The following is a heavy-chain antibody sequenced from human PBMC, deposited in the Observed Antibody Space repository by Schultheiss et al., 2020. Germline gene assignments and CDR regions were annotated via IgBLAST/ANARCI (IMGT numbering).Heavy chain of an antibody. CDR1: GFTFSSYA. D-gene: IGHD6-13*01. J-gene: IGHJ6*04. V-gene: IGHV3-21*01. CDR3: ARVREGSNWYGGYFGLDV. CDR2: ISSSSTYI. Sequence: GESLKISCAASGFTFSSYAMTWVRQAPGKGLEWVSSISSSSTYIYYADSVKGRFTISRDDFKNTLYLQMGSLRAEDMAVYYCARVREGSNWYGGYFGLDVWGKGTTVTGSS.